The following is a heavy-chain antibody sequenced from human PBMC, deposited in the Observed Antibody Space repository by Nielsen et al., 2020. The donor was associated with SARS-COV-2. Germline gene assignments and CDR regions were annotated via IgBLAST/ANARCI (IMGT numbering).Heavy chain of an antibody. CDR2: IYYTGST. J-gene: IGHJ6*02. Sequence: SETLSLTCTVSGGSISSYEYYWSWIRQPPGKGLEWIGYIYYTGSTYYNPSLESRLTISVDTSKNQFSLRLSSVTAADTAQYYCARDRQGYNYFYAMDVWGQGITVTVSS. V-gene: IGHV4-30-4*01. CDR1: GGSISSYEYY. CDR3: ARDRQGYNYFYAMDV.